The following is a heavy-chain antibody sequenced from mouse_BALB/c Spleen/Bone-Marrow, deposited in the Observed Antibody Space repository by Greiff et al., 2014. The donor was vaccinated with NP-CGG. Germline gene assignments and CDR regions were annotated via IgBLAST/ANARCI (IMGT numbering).Heavy chain of an antibody. D-gene: IGHD2-4*01. V-gene: IGHV1-4*02. Sequence: QVQLKESAAELARPGASVKMSCKTSGYTFTYYTMHWVKQRPGQGLEWIGCINPSSGYTDYNQKFKDKTTLTTDKSSSTAYLQLSSLTSEDSAVYYCVRENYDYDGDAMDYWGQGTLVTVSS. CDR3: VRENYDYDGDAMDY. CDR1: GYTFTYYT. CDR2: INPSSGYT. J-gene: IGHJ4*01.